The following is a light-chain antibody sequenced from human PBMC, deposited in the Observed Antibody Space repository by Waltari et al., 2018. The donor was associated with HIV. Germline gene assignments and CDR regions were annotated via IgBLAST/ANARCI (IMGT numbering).Light chain of an antibody. CDR3: QQAKSFPHT. J-gene: IGKJ4*01. Sequence: DIQMTQSPSSVSASVGGAVSINCRARQNIGRALAWYQLKPGKAPRLVIYEASRLDGGVPTRFKGSVSRSNFTFDITNLQPEDFAIYICQQAKSFPHTFGGGTRVE. V-gene: IGKV1-12*01. CDR1: QNIGRA. CDR2: EAS.